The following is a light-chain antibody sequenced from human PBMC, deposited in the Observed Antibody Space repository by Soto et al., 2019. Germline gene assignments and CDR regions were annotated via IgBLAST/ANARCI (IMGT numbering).Light chain of an antibody. J-gene: IGKJ1*01. Sequence: PGARAPLCCKISQTVSITYLTWYQQKPGQAPRLLIYNASNRTTGIPARFSGSGSGTGFTLTISSLEPEDFAVYYCQHFGSSLRTFGQGTKVDI. CDR3: QHFGSSLRT. CDR2: NAS. V-gene: IGKV3-20*01. CDR1: QTVSITY.